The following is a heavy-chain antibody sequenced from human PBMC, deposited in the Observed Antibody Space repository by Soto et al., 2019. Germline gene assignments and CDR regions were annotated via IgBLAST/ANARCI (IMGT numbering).Heavy chain of an antibody. J-gene: IGHJ4*02. CDR2: ISRNSGSI. CDR3: AKGEAGSH. CDR1: GFTFDDYA. D-gene: IGHD6-13*01. Sequence: SLRLSCAASGFTFDDYAMHWVRQAPGKGLEWVSGISRNSGSIGYADPVKGRFTISRDNAKNSLYLQMNSLRAEDTALYYCAKGEAGSHWGQGTLVTVSS. V-gene: IGHV3-9*01.